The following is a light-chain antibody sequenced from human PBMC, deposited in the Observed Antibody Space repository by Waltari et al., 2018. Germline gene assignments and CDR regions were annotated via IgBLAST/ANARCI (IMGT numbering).Light chain of an antibody. J-gene: IGKJ1*01. CDR2: DAS. Sequence: IVLTQSPATLSLSPGETTTPSCRASQSVSSYLAWYQQKPGQAPRLLIYDASNRATGIPARFSGSWSGTDFTLTISSLEPEDFAVYYCQQRSNWPPTWTFGQGTKVEIK. CDR3: QQRSNWPPTWT. V-gene: IGKV3-11*01. CDR1: QSVSSY.